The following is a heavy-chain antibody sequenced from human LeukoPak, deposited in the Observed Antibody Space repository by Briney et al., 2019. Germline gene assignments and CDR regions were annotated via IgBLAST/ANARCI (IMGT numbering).Heavy chain of an antibody. V-gene: IGHV3-23*01. CDR1: GFTFSSYA. Sequence: GGSLRLSCAASGFTFSSYAMSWVRQAPGKGLEWVSSISGGGDSTYYADSVKGRFTISRDNSKNALYLQMNSLRADDTAVYYCAKDHPSGGWGQGTLVTVSS. J-gene: IGHJ4*02. CDR2: ISGGGDST. D-gene: IGHD3-10*01. CDR3: AKDHPSGG.